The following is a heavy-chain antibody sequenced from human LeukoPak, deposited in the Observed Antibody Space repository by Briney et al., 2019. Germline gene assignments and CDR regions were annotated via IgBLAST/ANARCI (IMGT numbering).Heavy chain of an antibody. CDR2: IXXXXXXXXX. V-gene: IGHV3-73*01. Sequence: GGSLKLSCAASGFTFSGSAMHWVRQASGKGXXXXXRIXXXXXXXXXXXXXXXXXXXXXSRDDSKNTAYLQMNSLKTEDTAVYYCTRLVGSYPMDVWGQGTTVTVSS. D-gene: IGHD1-26*01. CDR3: TRLVGSYPMDV. CDR1: GFTFSGSA. J-gene: IGHJ6*02.